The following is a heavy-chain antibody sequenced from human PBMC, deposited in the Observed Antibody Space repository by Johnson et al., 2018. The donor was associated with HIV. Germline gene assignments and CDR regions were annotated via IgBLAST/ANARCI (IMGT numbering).Heavy chain of an antibody. V-gene: IGHV3-30*04. CDR3: ARDQAIFGVVLASDAFDI. Sequence: QVQLVESGGGLVQPGGSLRLSCAVSGFTVINNYMTWVRQAPGKGLEWVAVISYDGSNKYYADSVTVRFPISRDNSRNTLYLQMNSLRAEDTAVYYCARDQAIFGVVLASDAFDIWGQGTMVTVSS. J-gene: IGHJ3*02. D-gene: IGHD3-3*01. CDR2: ISYDGSNK. CDR1: GFTVINNY.